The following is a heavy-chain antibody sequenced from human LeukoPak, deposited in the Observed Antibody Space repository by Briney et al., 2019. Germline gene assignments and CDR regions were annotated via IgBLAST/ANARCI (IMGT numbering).Heavy chain of an antibody. J-gene: IGHJ6*03. Sequence: SETLSLTCTVSGGSIRFSSYYWGWIRQPPGKGLEWIGSIYYNGNTYYNPSLKSRVTISVDTSKNQFSLRLSSVTAADTAVYYCARDQRIFGVVAYYYYYMDVWGKGTTVTVSS. CDR3: ARDQRIFGVVAYYYYYMDV. D-gene: IGHD3-3*01. CDR2: IYYNGNT. V-gene: IGHV4-39*02. CDR1: GGSIRFSSYY.